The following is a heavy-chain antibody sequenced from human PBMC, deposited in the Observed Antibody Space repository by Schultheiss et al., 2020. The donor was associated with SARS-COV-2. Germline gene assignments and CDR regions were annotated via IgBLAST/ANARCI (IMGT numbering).Heavy chain of an antibody. CDR1: GGSVSSGSYY. Sequence: SQTLSLTCTVSGGSVSSGSYYWSWIRQPPGKGLEWIGYIYYSGSTNYNPSLKSRVTISVDTSENQFSLKLSSVTAADTAVYYCARGFHYDSSGGFDYWGQGTLVTVSS. V-gene: IGHV4-61*01. CDR3: ARGFHYDSSGGFDY. D-gene: IGHD3-22*01. J-gene: IGHJ4*02. CDR2: IYYSGST.